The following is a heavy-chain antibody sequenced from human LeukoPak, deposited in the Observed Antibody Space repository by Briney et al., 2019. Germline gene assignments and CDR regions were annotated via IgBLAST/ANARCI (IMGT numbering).Heavy chain of an antibody. CDR3: AKASLAIFGVATPPH. Sequence: GGSLRLSCAASGVTFSGYAMSWVRQAPGKGLEWVSAISGSGGGTYYADSVKGRFTISRDNSKSKLYLQMNGLRAEDTAVYYCAKASLAIFGVATPPHWGQGTLVIVSS. D-gene: IGHD3-3*01. V-gene: IGHV3-23*01. J-gene: IGHJ1*01. CDR1: GVTFSGYA. CDR2: ISGSGGGT.